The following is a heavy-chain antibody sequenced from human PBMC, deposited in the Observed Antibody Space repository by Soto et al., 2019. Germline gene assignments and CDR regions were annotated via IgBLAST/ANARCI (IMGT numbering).Heavy chain of an antibody. CDR1: GGSISSYY. J-gene: IGHJ6*02. Sequence: SETLSLTCTVSGGSISSYYWSWLRQPPGKGLEWIGYIYYSGSTNYNPSLKRRVTISVDTSKDQFSLKLSSVTAADTAVNYCARDRPYYDFWSGYEVTHYYGMDVWGQGTTVTVSS. D-gene: IGHD3-3*01. CDR2: IYYSGST. V-gene: IGHV4-59*01. CDR3: ARDRPYYDFWSGYEVTHYYGMDV.